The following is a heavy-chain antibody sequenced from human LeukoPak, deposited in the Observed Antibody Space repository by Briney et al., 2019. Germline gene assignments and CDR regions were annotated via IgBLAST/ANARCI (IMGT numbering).Heavy chain of an antibody. J-gene: IGHJ5*02. CDR1: GDSVSSNSAA. CDR3: ARDGGGGWSSNWFDP. D-gene: IGHD6-19*01. V-gene: IGHV6-1*01. Sequence: SQTLSLTCAISGDSVSSNSAAWNWIRQSPSRGLEWLGRTYYRSRWYNDYAVSVKSRITINLDTSKNQFSLHLNSVSPEDTAVYYCARDGGGGWSSNWFDPWGQGTLVTVSS. CDR2: TYYRSRWYN.